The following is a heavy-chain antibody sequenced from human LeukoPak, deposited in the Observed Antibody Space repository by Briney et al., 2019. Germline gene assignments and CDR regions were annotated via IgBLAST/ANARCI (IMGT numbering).Heavy chain of an antibody. Sequence: GGSLRLSCAASGFTFSVYGMNWVRQVPGKGLEWVSYISNSGTSTYYSDSVKGRLTISRDNARNSLYLQMSSLRDEDTAVYFCARDGTTFFGASIIVDYYYAMDVWGQGTTVTVSS. J-gene: IGHJ6*02. CDR1: GFTFSVYG. V-gene: IGHV3-48*02. CDR2: ISNSGTST. CDR3: ARDGTTFFGASIIVDYYYAMDV. D-gene: IGHD3-3*01.